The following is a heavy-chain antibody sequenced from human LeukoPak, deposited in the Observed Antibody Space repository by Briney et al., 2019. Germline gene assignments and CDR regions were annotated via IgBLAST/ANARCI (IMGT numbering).Heavy chain of an antibody. CDR2: INHSGST. V-gene: IGHV4-34*01. CDR1: GGSISSYY. J-gene: IGHJ4*02. Sequence: SETLSLTCTVSGGSISSYYWSWIRQPPGKGLEWIGEINHSGSTNYNPSLKSRVTISVDTSKNQFSLKLSSVTAADTAVYYCARVRRRNLFDYWGQGTLVTVSS. D-gene: IGHD6-25*01. CDR3: ARVRRRNLFDY.